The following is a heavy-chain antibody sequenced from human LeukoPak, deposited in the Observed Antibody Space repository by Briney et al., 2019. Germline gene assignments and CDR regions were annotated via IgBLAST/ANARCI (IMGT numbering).Heavy chain of an antibody. CDR3: SIEAYSGSYYHWIGP. CDR1: GYTFTAYY. V-gene: IGHV1-2*02. Sequence: GASVTVSCNASGYTFTAYYMHWVRQAPGQGLEWMGWINPNGGATNYAQKFQGRVTMTSDTSISTPYMALSRLRSDDTAVYYCSIEAYSGSYYHWIGPWGQGTLVTVSS. J-gene: IGHJ5*02. D-gene: IGHD1-26*01. CDR2: INPNGGAT.